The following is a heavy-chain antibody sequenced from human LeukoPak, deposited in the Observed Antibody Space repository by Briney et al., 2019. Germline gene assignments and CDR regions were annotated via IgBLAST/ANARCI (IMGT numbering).Heavy chain of an antibody. V-gene: IGHV4-4*07. Sequence: PSETLSLTCTVSGGSINSYYWSWIRQPAGKGLEGIGRIYTSGSTNYNPSLKSRVTISVDTSKNQFSLKLSSVTAADTAVYYCARVKYCSGGSCSYYYYYMDVWGKGTTVTVSS. D-gene: IGHD2-15*01. CDR1: GGSINSYY. J-gene: IGHJ6*03. CDR3: ARVKYCSGGSCSYYYYYMDV. CDR2: IYTSGST.